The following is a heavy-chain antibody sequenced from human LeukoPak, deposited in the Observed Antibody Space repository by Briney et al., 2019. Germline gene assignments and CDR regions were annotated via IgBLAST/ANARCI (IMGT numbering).Heavy chain of an antibody. D-gene: IGHD6-19*01. CDR1: GGSISSYY. Sequence: SETLSLTCTVSGGSISSYYWSWIRQPPGKGLEWTGYIYYSGSTNYNPSLKSRVTISVDTSKNQFSLKLSSVTAADTAVYYCARGWYFDYWGQGTLVTVSS. J-gene: IGHJ4*02. CDR3: ARGWYFDY. CDR2: IYYSGST. V-gene: IGHV4-59*08.